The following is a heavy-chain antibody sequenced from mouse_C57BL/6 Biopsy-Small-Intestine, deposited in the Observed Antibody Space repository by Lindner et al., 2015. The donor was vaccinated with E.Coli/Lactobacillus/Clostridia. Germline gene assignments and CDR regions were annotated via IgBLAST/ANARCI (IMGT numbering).Heavy chain of an antibody. CDR3: AKILTTVAADY. V-gene: IGHV1-84*02. CDR2: FNPYSGDT. J-gene: IGHJ4*01. CDR1: GYTFTASY. Sequence: SVKVSCKASGYTFTASYIHWVRQAPEQGLEWMGRFNPYSGDTRYAEKFQGRVTMTRDTSISTAYMELSSLRSDDTAVYYCAKILTTVAADYWGQGTLVTVSS. D-gene: IGHD2-13*01.